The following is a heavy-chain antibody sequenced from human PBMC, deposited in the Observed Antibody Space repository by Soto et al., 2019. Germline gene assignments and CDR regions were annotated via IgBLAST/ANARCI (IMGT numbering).Heavy chain of an antibody. Sequence: QVQLQESGPGLVKPSQTLSLTCTVSGGSISSGGYYWSWIRQHPGKGLEWIGYIYYSGSTYYNPSLKSLVTTSVDTFKNQFSLQLSSVTAADTAVYYCARGVFGELPPHNWFDPWGQGTLVTVSS. D-gene: IGHD3-10*01. CDR1: GGSISSGGYY. CDR2: IYYSGST. J-gene: IGHJ5*02. CDR3: ARGVFGELPPHNWFDP. V-gene: IGHV4-31*01.